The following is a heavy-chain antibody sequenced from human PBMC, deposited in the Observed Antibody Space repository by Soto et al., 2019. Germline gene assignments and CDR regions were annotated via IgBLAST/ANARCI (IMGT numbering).Heavy chain of an antibody. CDR3: ARDPGGDAIAVAYDY. CDR2: ISSSSSYI. D-gene: IGHD6-19*01. CDR1: GFTFSSYS. Sequence: EVQLVDSGGGLVKPGGSLRLSCAASGFTFSSYSMNWVRQAPGKGLEWVSSISSSSSYIYYADSVKGRFTISRDNAKNSLYLQMNSLRAEDTAVYYCARDPGGDAIAVAYDYWGQGTLVTVSS. V-gene: IGHV3-21*01. J-gene: IGHJ4*02.